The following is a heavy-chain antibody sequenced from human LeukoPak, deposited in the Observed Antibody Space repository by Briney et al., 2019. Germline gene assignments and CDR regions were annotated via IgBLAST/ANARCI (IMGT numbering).Heavy chain of an antibody. CDR3: ARDVSSAPNWEFDY. Sequence: ASVKVSCKTSGYTFADYFIHWVRQAPGQGLEWMGRINANSGGTEYEQKFQGRVTMTRDTSISAAYVEVNWLISDDTAIYYCARDVSSAPNWEFDYWGQGTLVTVSS. J-gene: IGHJ4*02. D-gene: IGHD1-26*01. CDR2: INANSGGT. CDR1: GYTFADYF. V-gene: IGHV1-2*06.